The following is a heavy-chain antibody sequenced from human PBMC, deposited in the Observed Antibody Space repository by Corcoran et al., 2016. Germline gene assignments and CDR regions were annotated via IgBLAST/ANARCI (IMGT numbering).Heavy chain of an antibody. CDR3: ARGTYSYGYNWFDH. D-gene: IGHD5-18*01. J-gene: IGHJ5*02. V-gene: IGHV4-38-2*02. CDR1: GYSISSDYY. CDR2: IYLSGST. Sequence: QVQLQESGPGLVKPSETLSLTCTVSGYSISSDYYWGWIRQPPGKGLEWIGSIYLSGSTYYNPSLKSLVTISVDTSKNQFSLKLSSVPAADTAVYYCARGTYSYGYNWFDHWGQGTLVTVSS.